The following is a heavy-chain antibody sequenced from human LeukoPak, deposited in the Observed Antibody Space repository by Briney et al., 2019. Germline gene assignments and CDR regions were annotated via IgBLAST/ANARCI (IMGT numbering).Heavy chain of an antibody. CDR2: IWYDGSNK. D-gene: IGHD3-10*01. V-gene: IGHV3-33*01. CDR1: GFTFSSYG. J-gene: IGHJ4*02. CDR3: ARDYYGLYYFDY. Sequence: GGSLRLSCAASGFTFSSYGMHWVRQAPGKGLEWVAVIWYDGSNKYYADSVKGRFTISRDNSKNTLYLQMNSLRAEDTAVYYCARDYYGLYYFDYWGQGTLVTVPS.